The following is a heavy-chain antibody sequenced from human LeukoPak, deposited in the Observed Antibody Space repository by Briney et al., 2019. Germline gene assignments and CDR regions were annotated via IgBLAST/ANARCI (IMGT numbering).Heavy chain of an antibody. CDR3: ASLTYYYDSSGFGTDY. CDR2: IYSGGST. Sequence: GGSLRLSCAASGFTFSRYSMSWVRQAPGKGLEWVSVIYSGGSTYYADSVKGRFTISRDNSKNTLYLQMNSLRAEDTAVYYCASLTYYYDSSGFGTDYWGQGTLVTVS. D-gene: IGHD3-22*01. V-gene: IGHV3-53*01. CDR1: GFTFSRYS. J-gene: IGHJ4*02.